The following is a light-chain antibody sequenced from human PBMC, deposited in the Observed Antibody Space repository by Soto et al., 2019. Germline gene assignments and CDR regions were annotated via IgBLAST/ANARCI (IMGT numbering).Light chain of an antibody. V-gene: IGLV2-14*01. CDR3: SSYTSSSTPRV. CDR2: EVS. J-gene: IGLJ1*01. CDR1: ISDVGGYNY. Sequence: QCLLTQPASVSGSPGQSITISCTGTISDVGGYNYVSWYQQHPGKAPKLMIYEVSNRPSGVSNRFSGSKYGNTASLTISGLQAEDEADYYCSSYTSSSTPRVFGTGTKVTVL.